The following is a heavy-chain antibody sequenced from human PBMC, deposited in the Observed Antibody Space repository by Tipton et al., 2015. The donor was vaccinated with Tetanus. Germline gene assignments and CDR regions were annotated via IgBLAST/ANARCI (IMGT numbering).Heavy chain of an antibody. V-gene: IGHV3-30-3*01. CDR1: GFTFSSYA. CDR2: ISYDGSNK. J-gene: IGHJ6*03. D-gene: IGHD1-26*01. Sequence: QLVQSGGGVVQPGRSLRLSCAASGFTFSSYAMHWVRQAPGKGLEWVAVISYDGSNKYYADSVKGRFTISRDNSKNTLYLQMNSRRAEDTAVYYCARDRGGSSRRYYYYMDVWGKGTTVTVSS. CDR3: ARDRGGSSRRYYYYMDV.